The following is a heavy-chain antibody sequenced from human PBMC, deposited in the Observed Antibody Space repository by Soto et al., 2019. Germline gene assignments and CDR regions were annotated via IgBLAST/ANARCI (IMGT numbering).Heavy chain of an antibody. Sequence: GGSLRLSCAASGFTFSSYAMHWVRQAPGKGLEWVAVISYDGSNKYYADSVKGRFTISRDNSKNTLYLQMNSLRAEDTAVYYCARDGGEYQLLYVGGNFGYWGQGTLVTVSS. CDR3: ARDGGEYQLLYVGGNFGY. J-gene: IGHJ4*02. D-gene: IGHD2-2*02. V-gene: IGHV3-30-3*01. CDR2: ISYDGSNK. CDR1: GFTFSSYA.